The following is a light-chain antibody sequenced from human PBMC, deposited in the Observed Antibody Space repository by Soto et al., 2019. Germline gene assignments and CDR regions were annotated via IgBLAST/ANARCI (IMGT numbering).Light chain of an antibody. CDR1: QSVSGW. V-gene: IGKV1-5*01. J-gene: IGKJ1*01. CDR2: DAS. CDR3: QQYETFSGT. Sequence: DLQMTQSPSTLSASVGATVTVTCRASQSVSGWLAWYQQKPGEAPKLLIYDASALPRGVPSRFSGSGSGTKFTITIASLQPDDCATYDCQQYETFSGTFGPGTKVDIK.